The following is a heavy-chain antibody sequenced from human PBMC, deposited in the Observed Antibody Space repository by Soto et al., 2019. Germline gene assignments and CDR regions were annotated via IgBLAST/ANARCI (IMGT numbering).Heavy chain of an antibody. CDR3: ARARAGDYVLDY. CDR2: ISSSGSTI. J-gene: IGHJ4*02. CDR1: GFTFSNYE. D-gene: IGHD4-17*01. Sequence: GGSLRLSCAASGFTFSNYEMNWVRQAPGKGLEWVSYISSSGSTIYYADSVKGPFTISRDNAKNSLYLQMNSLRAEDTAVYYCARARAGDYVLDYWGQGTLVTVSS. V-gene: IGHV3-48*03.